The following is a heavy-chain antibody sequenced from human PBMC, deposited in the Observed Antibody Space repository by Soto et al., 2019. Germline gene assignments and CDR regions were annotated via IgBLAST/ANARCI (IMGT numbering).Heavy chain of an antibody. D-gene: IGHD2-2*01. Sequence: EVQLLESGGGLVQPGGSLRLSCAASGFTFSNYAMSWVRQAPGKGLEWVSGISDIGGNTYYADSVKGRFTISRDNSKNTLFLQMNSLRAEDTAVYYCARDPDCSSTSCAQRVDPWGQGTLVTVSS. CDR3: ARDPDCSSTSCAQRVDP. CDR1: GFTFSNYA. CDR2: ISDIGGNT. J-gene: IGHJ5*02. V-gene: IGHV3-23*01.